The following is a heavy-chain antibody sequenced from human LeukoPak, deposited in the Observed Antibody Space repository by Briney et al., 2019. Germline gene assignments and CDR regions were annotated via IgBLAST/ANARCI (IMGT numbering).Heavy chain of an antibody. CDR1: GFTFSSYG. Sequence: PGGSLRLSCAASGFTFSSYGMSWVRQAPGKGLEWVSAISGSGGSTYYADSVKGRFTISRDNSKNTLYLQMNSLRAEDTAVYYCAKVTVIATYYYDSSGYLNWGQGTLVTVSS. CDR3: AKVTVIATYYYDSSGYLN. D-gene: IGHD3-22*01. J-gene: IGHJ4*02. CDR2: ISGSGGST. V-gene: IGHV3-23*01.